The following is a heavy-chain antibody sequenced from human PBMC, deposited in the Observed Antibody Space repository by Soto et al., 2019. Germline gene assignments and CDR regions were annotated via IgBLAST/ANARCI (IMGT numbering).Heavy chain of an antibody. CDR3: AKSRYSDSSGDFYDY. CDR2: IGGSGRTT. J-gene: IGHJ4*02. D-gene: IGHD3-22*01. CDR1: AFTFNNYA. Sequence: LRLSCAASAFTFNNYAMSWVRQAPGKGLEWVSGIGGSGRTTYYADSVKGRFTISRDNSNNTLFLQMNSLRAEDTAVYYCAKSRYSDSSGDFYDYWGQGALVTVSS. V-gene: IGHV3-23*01.